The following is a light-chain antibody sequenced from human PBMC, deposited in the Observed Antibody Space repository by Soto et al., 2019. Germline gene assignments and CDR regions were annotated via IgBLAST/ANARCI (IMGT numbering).Light chain of an antibody. CDR1: QTISNY. J-gene: IGKJ3*01. Sequence: DIQMTQSPSSLSASVGDRVTITCRASQTISNYLNWYQQKPGKAPKLLIYAASNLQSGVPSRFSGSGSGTDFTLTITSLQPEDFATYYCQQTYSTLTFTFGPGTKVD. V-gene: IGKV1-39*01. CDR3: QQTYSTLTFT. CDR2: AAS.